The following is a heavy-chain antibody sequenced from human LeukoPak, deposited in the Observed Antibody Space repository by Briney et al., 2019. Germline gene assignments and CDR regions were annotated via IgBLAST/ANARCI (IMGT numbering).Heavy chain of an antibody. D-gene: IGHD2-15*01. CDR1: GFTFSSYG. CDR2: IWYDGSNK. Sequence: GGSLRLSCAASGFTFSSYGMHWVRQAPGKGLEWVAVIWYDGSNKYYADSVKGRFTLSRDNSKNTLYLQMNSLRAEDTAVYYCARGEGYCSGGSCYSYYYYYGMDVWGQGTTVTVSS. CDR3: ARGEGYCSGGSCYSYYYYYGMDV. V-gene: IGHV3-33*01. J-gene: IGHJ6*02.